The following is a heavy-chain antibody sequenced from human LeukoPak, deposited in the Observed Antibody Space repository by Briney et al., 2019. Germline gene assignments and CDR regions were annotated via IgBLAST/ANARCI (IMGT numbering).Heavy chain of an antibody. V-gene: IGHV5-10-1*01. CDR2: IDPSDSYT. D-gene: IGHD6-13*01. CDR3: ARLSSLAALDY. Sequence: GESLKISCQGSGYSFTTYWISWVRQMPGKGLGWIGRIDPSDSYTNYRPSFQGHVPISADKSTSTAYLQWSSLKASDTAIYYCARLSSLAALDYWGQGTLVTVSS. CDR1: GYSFTTYW. J-gene: IGHJ4*02.